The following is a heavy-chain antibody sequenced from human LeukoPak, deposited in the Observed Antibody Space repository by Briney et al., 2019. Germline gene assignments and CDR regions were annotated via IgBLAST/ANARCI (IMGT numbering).Heavy chain of an antibody. CDR2: INQDGSEK. Sequence: PGGSLRLSCATSGFSFNSKWMTWVRQAPGKGLEWVANINQDGSEKYHGDSVKGRFTISRDNAKSSLFLEMSSLRAEDTAVYYCADPPSDFWGQGTLVAVSS. V-gene: IGHV3-7*01. CDR1: GFSFNSKW. CDR3: ADPPSDF. J-gene: IGHJ4*02.